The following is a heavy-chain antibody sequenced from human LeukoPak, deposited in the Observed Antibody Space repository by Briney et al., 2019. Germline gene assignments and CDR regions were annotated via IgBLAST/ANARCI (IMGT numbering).Heavy chain of an antibody. CDR2: ISAYNGNT. J-gene: IGHJ6*02. Sequence: ASVKVSCKASGYTFTSYGISWVRQAPGQGLEWMGWISAYNGNTNYAQKLQGRVTMTTDTSTSTAYMELRSLRSDDTAVYYCAKVDVVYYYYGMDVWGQGTTVTVSS. V-gene: IGHV1-18*01. CDR3: AKVDVVYYYYGMDV. CDR1: GYTFTSYG.